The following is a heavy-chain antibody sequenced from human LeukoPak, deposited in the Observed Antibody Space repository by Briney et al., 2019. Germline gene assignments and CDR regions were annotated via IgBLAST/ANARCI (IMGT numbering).Heavy chain of an antibody. Sequence: ASVKVSCKASGYTFTSYGISWVRQAPGQGLEWMGWISAYNGNTNYAQKLQGRVTMTTDTSTSTAYMELRSLRSDDTAVYYCARDSSSSSWYKLPSWYYYGMDVWGQGTTVTVSS. CDR2: ISAYNGNT. J-gene: IGHJ6*02. D-gene: IGHD6-13*01. V-gene: IGHV1-18*01. CDR3: ARDSSSSSWYKLPSWYYYGMDV. CDR1: GYTFTSYG.